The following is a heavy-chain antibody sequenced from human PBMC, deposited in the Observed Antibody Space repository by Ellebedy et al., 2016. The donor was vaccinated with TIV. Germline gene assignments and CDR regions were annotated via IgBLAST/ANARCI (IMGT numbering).Heavy chain of an antibody. CDR1: GFIFSDYY. Sequence: GESLKISCAASGFIFSDYYMSWIRQAPGKGLKWVSNISSSDNTIYYADSVKGRFTISRDNTMKSLYLQMNSLRAEDTAVYFCARSRFGAHDHDQWGQGTLVTVSS. J-gene: IGHJ4*02. CDR3: ARSRFGAHDHDQ. CDR2: ISSSDNTI. V-gene: IGHV3-11*01. D-gene: IGHD3-3*01.